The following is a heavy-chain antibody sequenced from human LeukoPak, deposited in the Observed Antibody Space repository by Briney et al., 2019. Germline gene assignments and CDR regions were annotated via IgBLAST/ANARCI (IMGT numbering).Heavy chain of an antibody. J-gene: IGHJ3*02. CDR1: GFPFSSNA. Sequence: GGSLRLSCAASGFPFSSNAMSWVRQAPGRGLEWVSAISASGGTTYFADSVKGRFTISRDNSKNTVYLQVNSLRAEDTALYYYVKDYREVLYDVLDIWGQGTMVTVSS. CDR2: ISASGGTT. D-gene: IGHD2-2*02. CDR3: VKDYREVLYDVLDI. V-gene: IGHV3-23*01.